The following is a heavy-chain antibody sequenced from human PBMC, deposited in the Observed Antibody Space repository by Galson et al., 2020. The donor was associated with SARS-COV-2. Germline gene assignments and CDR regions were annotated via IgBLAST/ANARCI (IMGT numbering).Heavy chain of an antibody. V-gene: IGHV4-34*01. CDR2: INHSGST. D-gene: IGHD6-13*01. Sequence: ETSETLSLTCAVYGGSFSGYYWSWIRQPPGKGLEWIGEINHSGSTNYNPSLKSRVTISVDTSKNQFSLKLSSVTAADTAVYYCARGRVRIAAAGPRGWYYGMDVWGQGTTVTVSS. CDR3: ARGRVRIAAAGPRGWYYGMDV. CDR1: GGSFSGYY. J-gene: IGHJ6*02.